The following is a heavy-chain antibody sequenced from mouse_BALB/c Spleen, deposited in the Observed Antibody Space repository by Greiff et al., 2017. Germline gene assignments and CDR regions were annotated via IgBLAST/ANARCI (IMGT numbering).Heavy chain of an antibody. J-gene: IGHJ4*01. CDR1: GFSLTSYG. V-gene: IGHV2-9*02. D-gene: IGHD2-2*01. Sequence: VQLKQSGPGLVAPSQSLSITCTVSGFSLTSYGVHWVRQPPGKGLEWLGVIWAGGSTNYNSALMSRLSISKDNSKSQVFLKMNSLQTDDTAMYYCAREDGYGYYAMDYWGQGTSVTVSS. CDR2: IWAGGST. CDR3: AREDGYGYYAMDY.